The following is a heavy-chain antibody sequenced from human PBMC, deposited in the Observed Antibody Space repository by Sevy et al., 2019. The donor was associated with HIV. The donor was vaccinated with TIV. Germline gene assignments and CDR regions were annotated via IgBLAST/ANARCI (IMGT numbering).Heavy chain of an antibody. CDR1: GYSISSDYY. V-gene: IGHV4-38-2*01. J-gene: IGHJ5*02. CDR3: ARIGTWTNKYNWFDP. Sequence: SETLSLTCAVSGYSISSDYYWGWIRQPPGKGLEWIGSIYHSGNTYYNPSLKSRVTMSVDTSNNQFSLMLSSVTAADTAVYYCARIGTWTNKYNWFDPWGQGTLVTVSS. CDR2: IYHSGNT. D-gene: IGHD1-1*01.